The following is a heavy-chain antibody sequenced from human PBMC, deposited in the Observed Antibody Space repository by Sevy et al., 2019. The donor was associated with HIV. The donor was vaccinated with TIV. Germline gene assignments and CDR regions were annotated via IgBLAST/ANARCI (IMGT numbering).Heavy chain of an antibody. CDR1: GFTFSDYY. Sequence: GGSLRLSCAASGFTFSDYYMSWIRQAPGKGLEWASYISSSGSTIYYADSVKGRFTISRDNAKNSLYLQMNSLRAEDTAVYYCARGKAVTTDAFDIWGQGTMVTVSS. J-gene: IGHJ3*02. D-gene: IGHD4-17*01. V-gene: IGHV3-11*01. CDR2: ISSSGSTI. CDR3: ARGKAVTTDAFDI.